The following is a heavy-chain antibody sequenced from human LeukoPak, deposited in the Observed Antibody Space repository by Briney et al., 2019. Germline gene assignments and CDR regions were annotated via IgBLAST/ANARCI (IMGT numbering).Heavy chain of an antibody. V-gene: IGHV4-59*12. D-gene: IGHD5-18*01. CDR1: GGSISSYY. J-gene: IGHJ4*02. Sequence: PSETLSLTCTVSGGSISSYYWSWIRQPPGKGLEWIGYIYYSGSTNYNPSLESRVTISVDTSKNQFSLKLSSVTAADTAVYYCAREDTAMKYYFDYWGQGTLVTVSS. CDR2: IYYSGST. CDR3: AREDTAMKYYFDY.